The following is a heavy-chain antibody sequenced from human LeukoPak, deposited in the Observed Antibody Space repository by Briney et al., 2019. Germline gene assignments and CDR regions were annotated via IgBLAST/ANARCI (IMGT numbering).Heavy chain of an antibody. CDR3: AENYYDSSGYFGY. Sequence: GGSPRLSCAASGFTFSSYWMHWVRQAPGKGLVWVSRINSDGSSTSYADSVKGRFTISRDNAKNTLHLQMNSLRAEDTAVYYCAENYYDSSGYFGYWGQGTLVTVSS. V-gene: IGHV3-74*01. CDR1: GFTFSSYW. CDR2: INSDGSST. D-gene: IGHD3-22*01. J-gene: IGHJ4*02.